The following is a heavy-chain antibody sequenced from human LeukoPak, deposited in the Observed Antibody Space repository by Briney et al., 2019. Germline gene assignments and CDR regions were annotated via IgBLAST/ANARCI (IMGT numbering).Heavy chain of an antibody. D-gene: IGHD1-1*01. CDR2: IYYSGST. J-gene: IGHJ6*02. V-gene: IGHV4-61*01. CDR1: GGSVSSVSYY. CDR3: ARLKRTAVYGMDV. Sequence: KASETLSLTCAVSGGSVSSVSYYWSWIRQPPGKGLEWIGYIYYSGSTKYNPSPKSRVSISVDTSKNQFSLKLSSVTAADTAVYYCARLKRTAVYGMDVWGQGTTVTVSS.